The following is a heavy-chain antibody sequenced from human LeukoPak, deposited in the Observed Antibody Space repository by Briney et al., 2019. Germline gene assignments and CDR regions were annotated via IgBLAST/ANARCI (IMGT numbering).Heavy chain of an antibody. Sequence: GGSLRLSCAASGFTFSSSTMNWVRQAPGKGLEWVAVIWYDGSNKYYADSVKGRFTISRDNSKNTLYLQMNSLRAEDTAVYYCARVIMVRGVKGDAFDIWGQGTMVTVSS. CDR1: GFTFSSST. J-gene: IGHJ3*02. D-gene: IGHD3-10*01. CDR3: ARVIMVRGVKGDAFDI. CDR2: IWYDGSNK. V-gene: IGHV3-33*08.